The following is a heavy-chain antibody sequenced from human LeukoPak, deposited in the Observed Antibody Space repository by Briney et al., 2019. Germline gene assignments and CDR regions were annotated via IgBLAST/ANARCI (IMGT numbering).Heavy chain of an antibody. Sequence: ASVKVSCEASGGTFSSYAISWVRQAPGQGLEWMGGIIPIFGTANYAQKFQGRVTITTDESTSTAYMELSSLRSEDTAVYYCARDSRIWPYYYYYMDVWGKGTTVTVSS. CDR1: GGTFSSYA. J-gene: IGHJ6*03. CDR3: ARDSRIWPYYYYYMDV. V-gene: IGHV1-69*05. D-gene: IGHD1-14*01. CDR2: IIPIFGTA.